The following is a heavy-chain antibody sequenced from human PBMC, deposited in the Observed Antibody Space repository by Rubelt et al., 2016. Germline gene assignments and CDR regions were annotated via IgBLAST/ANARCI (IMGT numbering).Heavy chain of an antibody. V-gene: IGHV3-33*01. D-gene: IGHD1-1*01. CDR2: IWYDGGNK. CDR3: ARDETTGSLDS. Sequence: GRSLRLSCAASGFTFSNYGMHWVRQAPGKGLEWVAIIWYDGGNKYYADSVKGRFTISRDNSKNTLYLQMNSLRVEDTAVYSCARDETTGSLDSWDQGTLVTVSS. CDR1: GFTFSNYG. J-gene: IGHJ4*02.